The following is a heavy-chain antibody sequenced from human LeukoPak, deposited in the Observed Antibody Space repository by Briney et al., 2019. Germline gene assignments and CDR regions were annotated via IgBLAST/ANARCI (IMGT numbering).Heavy chain of an antibody. Sequence: GASVKVSCKTSGYTFTGYYMHWLRQAPGQGLEWMGRIIPNSGGTYYAQKFRSRVTMTRDTSISTAYMELASLISDDTAVYYCAGGVLHGGGNWFDPWGQGTLVTVSS. D-gene: IGHD3-16*01. V-gene: IGHV1-2*06. CDR1: GYTFTGYY. CDR2: IIPNSGGT. J-gene: IGHJ5*02. CDR3: AGGVLHGGGNWFDP.